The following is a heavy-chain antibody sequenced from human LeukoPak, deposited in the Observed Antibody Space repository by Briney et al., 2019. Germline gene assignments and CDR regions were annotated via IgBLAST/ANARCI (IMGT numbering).Heavy chain of an antibody. D-gene: IGHD6-13*01. CDR3: ARAYSSSWYLNWFDP. V-gene: IGHV4-59*08. CDR1: GGSISSYY. J-gene: IGHJ5*02. Sequence: SETLSLTCTVSGGSISSYYWSWIRQSPGKGLECIGYIHYTGSTNYNPSLKSRVTISIDTSKNQFSLKLSSVTAADTAIYYCARAYSSSWYLNWFDPWGQGTLVTVSS. CDR2: IHYTGST.